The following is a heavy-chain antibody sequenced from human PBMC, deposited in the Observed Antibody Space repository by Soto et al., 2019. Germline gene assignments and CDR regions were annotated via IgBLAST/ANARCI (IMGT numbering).Heavy chain of an antibody. CDR2: ISPGSSNI. CDR1: GFTFHTYS. Sequence: EVQLVESGGGLVKPGGSLRLSCAVSGFTFHTYSMNWVRQAPGKGLEWVSSISPGSSNIYYAQSVKGRFTISRDNAKNSPSLQMNSLRGEDTAVDYCARARNDYGAWYYFDYWGQGTLVTVSS. J-gene: IGHJ4*02. D-gene: IGHD4-17*01. V-gene: IGHV3-21*01. CDR3: ARARNDYGAWYYFDY.